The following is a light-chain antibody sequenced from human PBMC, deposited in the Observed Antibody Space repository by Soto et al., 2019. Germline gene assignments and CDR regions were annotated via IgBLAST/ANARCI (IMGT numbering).Light chain of an antibody. CDR3: AAWDDSLSGWV. Sequence: QSVLTQPPSVSGAPGQRVTISCTGSSSNIGAGYDVHWYQQLPGTAPKLLIYGNNQRPSGVPDRFSGSKSDTSASLAISGLRSEDEADYYCAAWDDSLSGWVFGGGTKLTVL. CDR1: SSNIGAGYD. V-gene: IGLV1-40*01. J-gene: IGLJ3*02. CDR2: GNN.